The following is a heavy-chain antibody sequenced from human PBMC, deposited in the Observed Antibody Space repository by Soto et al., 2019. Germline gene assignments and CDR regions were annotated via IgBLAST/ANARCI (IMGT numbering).Heavy chain of an antibody. J-gene: IGHJ4*02. D-gene: IGHD5-18*01. CDR3: ASTAIVLTLDY. CDR1: GFTFSRYW. CDR2: INSDGSST. V-gene: IGHV3-74*01. Sequence: PGGSLRLSCAASGFTFSRYWMHWVRQAPGKGLVWVSRINSDGSSTNYADSVKGRFTISRDNAKNTLYLRMNSLRAEDTAIYYCASTAIVLTLDYWGQGTPVTVSS.